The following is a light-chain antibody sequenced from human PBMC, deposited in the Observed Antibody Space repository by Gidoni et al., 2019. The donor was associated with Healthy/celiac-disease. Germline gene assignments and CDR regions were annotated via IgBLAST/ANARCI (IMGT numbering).Light chain of an antibody. CDR3: QAWDSSTVV. J-gene: IGLJ2*01. V-gene: IGLV3-1*01. Sequence: SYELTEQPSVSVAPGQTASITCSGDNLGDKYACWYQQKPGQSPVLVIYQDSKRPSGIPERFSGSNSGNTAPLTISGTQAMDEADYYCQAWDSSTVVFGGGTKLTVL. CDR2: QDS. CDR1: NLGDKY.